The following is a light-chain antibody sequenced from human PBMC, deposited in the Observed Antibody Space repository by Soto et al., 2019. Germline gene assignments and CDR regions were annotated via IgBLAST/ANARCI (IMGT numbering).Light chain of an antibody. CDR1: QNLLYSSNNKNY. Sequence: DIVMTQSPDSLAVSLGERATINCKSSQNLLYSSNNKNYLAWYQQKPGQPPQLLIYWASTRESGVPERFSGSGSRTDFALTISSLQAEDVAVYYCQQYYGNPRTFGKGTKVEIK. V-gene: IGKV4-1*01. CDR2: WAS. CDR3: QQYYGNPRT. J-gene: IGKJ1*01.